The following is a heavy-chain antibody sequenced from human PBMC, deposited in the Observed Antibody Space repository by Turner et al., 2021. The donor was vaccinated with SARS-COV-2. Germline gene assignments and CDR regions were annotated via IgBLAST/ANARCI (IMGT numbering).Heavy chain of an antibody. V-gene: IGHV4-30-4*01. CDR1: GGSISSGDYY. CDR3: ARDHVGGIWFGELRGFDP. Sequence: QGQLQESGPGLVKPSQTLSLTCTVSGGSISSGDYYWSWIRQPPGKGLEWSGYISFSGTTSYNPSLKSRVTISVDTSKNQFSLKLSSVTAADTAVYYCARDHVGGIWFGELRGFDPWGQGTLVTVSS. CDR2: ISFSGTT. D-gene: IGHD3-10*01. J-gene: IGHJ5*02.